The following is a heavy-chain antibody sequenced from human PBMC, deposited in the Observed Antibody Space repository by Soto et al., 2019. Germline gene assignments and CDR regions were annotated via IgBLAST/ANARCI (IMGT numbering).Heavy chain of an antibody. CDR1: GYTFTSYA. Sequence: ASVKVSCKASGYTFTSYAMHWVRQAPGQRLEWMGWINAGNGNTKYSQKFQGRVTITRDTSASTAYMELSSLRSEDTAVYYCASASGYSSGWYYGMDVWGQGTTVTVSS. D-gene: IGHD6-19*01. CDR2: INAGNGNT. V-gene: IGHV1-3*01. J-gene: IGHJ6*02. CDR3: ASASGYSSGWYYGMDV.